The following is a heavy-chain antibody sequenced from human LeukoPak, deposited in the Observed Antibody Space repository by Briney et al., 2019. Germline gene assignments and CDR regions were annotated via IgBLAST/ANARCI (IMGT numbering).Heavy chain of an antibody. CDR1: GFTFSSYG. CDR2: IWYDGSDK. CDR3: AKDGGTIFGVVISYFDY. Sequence: GGSLRLSCAASGFTFSSYGMHWVRQAPGKGLEWVALIWYDGSDKYYADSVKGRFTISRDNSKNTLYLQMNSLRAEDTAVYYCAKDGGTIFGVVISYFDYWGQGTLVTVSS. V-gene: IGHV3-30*02. D-gene: IGHD3-3*01. J-gene: IGHJ4*02.